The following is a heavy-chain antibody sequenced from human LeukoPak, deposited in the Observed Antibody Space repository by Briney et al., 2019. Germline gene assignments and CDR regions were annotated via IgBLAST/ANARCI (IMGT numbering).Heavy chain of an antibody. V-gene: IGHV3-30*04. Sequence: GRSLRLSCAASGFTFSNSALHWVRQAPGKGLEWVAVVSSDGRFQNYAESVKGRLTISRDNSKNTVFLQMTRLTADDTAVYYCARRKPTVLDSWGQGTLVTVSS. J-gene: IGHJ4*02. CDR1: GFTFSNSA. CDR3: ARRKPTVLDS. CDR2: VSSDGRFQ. D-gene: IGHD1-14*01.